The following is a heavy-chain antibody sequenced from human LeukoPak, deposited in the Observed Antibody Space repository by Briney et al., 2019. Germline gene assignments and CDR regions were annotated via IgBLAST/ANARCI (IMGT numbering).Heavy chain of an antibody. D-gene: IGHD2-2*01. CDR2: IQEDGKKE. Sequence: GGSLRLSCEASGFTFTKFWMSWVRQAPGKGLEWVANIQEDGKKENYVDSVRGQFTISRDNAKNSLYLQMNSLRAEDTAVYYCARDPRYCSSTSCYATYFDYWGQGTLVTVSS. V-gene: IGHV3-7*01. CDR3: ARDPRYCSSTSCYATYFDY. CDR1: GFTFTKFW. J-gene: IGHJ4*02.